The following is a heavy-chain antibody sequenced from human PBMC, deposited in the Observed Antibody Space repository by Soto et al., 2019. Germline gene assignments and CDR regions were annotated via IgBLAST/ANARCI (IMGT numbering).Heavy chain of an antibody. CDR3: ARGGYSYGPNWFDP. V-gene: IGHV5-51*01. CDR1: GDSFTSYW. CDR2: IYPGDSDT. D-gene: IGHD5-18*01. Sequence: TGEALKISWNGSGDSFTSYWIGWVRQMPGKGLEWMGIIYPGDSDTRYSPSFQGQVTISADKSKNQFSLKLSSVTAADTAVYYCARGGYSYGPNWFDPWGQGTLVTVSS. J-gene: IGHJ5*02.